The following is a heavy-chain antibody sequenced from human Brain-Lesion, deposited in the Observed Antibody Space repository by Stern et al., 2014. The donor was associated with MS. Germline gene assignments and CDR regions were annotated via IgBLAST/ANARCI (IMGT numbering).Heavy chain of an antibody. V-gene: IGHV3-21*06. D-gene: IGHD6-13*01. J-gene: IGHJ4*02. CDR1: GFNFSDSS. CDR2: ISSHQNHL. CDR3: ATVSPYTSSWYPFFDN. Sequence: EAQLVESGGGLVKPGGSLRLSCAASGFNFSDSSMFWVRQAPGKGLEWVSCISSHQNHLNYADSAKCRLTIYRANARNSLYLHINSLRVEDTAVYYCATVSPYTSSWYPFFDNLGQGTRVTVSS.